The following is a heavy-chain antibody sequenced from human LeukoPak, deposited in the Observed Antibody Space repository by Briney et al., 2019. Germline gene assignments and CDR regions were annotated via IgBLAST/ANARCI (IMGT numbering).Heavy chain of an antibody. CDR3: ARASRDFGVVKVPYYFDY. J-gene: IGHJ4*02. CDR1: RESLSGYY. V-gene: IGHV4-34*01. D-gene: IGHD3-3*01. CDR2: IKHSVST. Sequence: PEALSLTCADYRESLSGYYWSCIRPPPGEGLEWIGEIKHSVSTNYNPSLKSRVTISVDTSNTQFTLKLSSVPDADTAVYYCARASRDFGVVKVPYYFDYWGQGTLVTVSS.